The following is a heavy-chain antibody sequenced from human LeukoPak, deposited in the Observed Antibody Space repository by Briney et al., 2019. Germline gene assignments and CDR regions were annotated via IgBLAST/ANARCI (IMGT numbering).Heavy chain of an antibody. V-gene: IGHV3-23*01. Sequence: TGGSLRLSCAASGLTFSSYAMNWVRQAPGKGLEWVSTVSGNSGSTYYADSVKGRFTISRDNSKNTLYLQMNNLRAEDTAVYYCAKDREYSAYDSDYWGQGTLVTVSS. CDR3: AKDREYSAYDSDY. J-gene: IGHJ4*02. D-gene: IGHD5-12*01. CDR1: GLTFSSYA. CDR2: VSGNSGST.